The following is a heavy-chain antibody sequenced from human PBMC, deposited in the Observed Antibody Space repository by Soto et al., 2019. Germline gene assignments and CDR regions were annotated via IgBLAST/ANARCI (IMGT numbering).Heavy chain of an antibody. J-gene: IGHJ4*02. CDR2: TYHRGST. CDR1: GVSISSYF. D-gene: IGHD3-16*02. Sequence: PSETLSLTCSVSGVSISSYFWSWIRQPPGRGLEWIGYTYHRGSTNYSPSLKSRVAISLDTSENQFSLKVSSVTAADTAVYYFARIGGYHGPLDYWGQGTPVTVSS. CDR3: ARIGGYHGPLDY. V-gene: IGHV4-59*01.